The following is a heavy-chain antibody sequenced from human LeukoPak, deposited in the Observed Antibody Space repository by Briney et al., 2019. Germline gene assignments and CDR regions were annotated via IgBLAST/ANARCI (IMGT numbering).Heavy chain of an antibody. J-gene: IGHJ4*02. Sequence: GGSLRLSCVASGFTFSRYGMHWIRQAPGKGLEGVAVIWFDGSKRYYADSVKGRFTISRDDSKNMLYLQMNSLRVEDTAIYCCARDPGVTTFYFDSWGQGALVTVSS. CDR3: ARDPGVTTFYFDS. CDR1: GFTFSRYG. CDR2: IWFDGSKR. D-gene: IGHD4-17*01. V-gene: IGHV3-33*01.